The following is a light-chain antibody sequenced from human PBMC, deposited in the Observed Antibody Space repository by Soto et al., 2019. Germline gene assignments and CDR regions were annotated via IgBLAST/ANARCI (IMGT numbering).Light chain of an antibody. V-gene: IGLV2-14*01. CDR1: SSDVGGYNY. J-gene: IGLJ1*01. CDR3: SSYTSSTPYV. Sequence: LTQPASVSGSPGQSITISCTGTSSDVGGYNYVSWYQQHPGKAPKLMICDVSNRPSGVSNRFSGSKSGNTASLTISGLQAEDEADYYCSSYTSSTPYVFGTGTKVTVL. CDR2: DVS.